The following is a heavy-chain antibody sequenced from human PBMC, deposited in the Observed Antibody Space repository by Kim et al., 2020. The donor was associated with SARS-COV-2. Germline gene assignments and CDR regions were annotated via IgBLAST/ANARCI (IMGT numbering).Heavy chain of an antibody. CDR2: IKSKTDGGTT. J-gene: IGHJ4*02. Sequence: GGSLRLSCAASGFTFSNAWMSWVRQAPGKGLEWVGRIKSKTDGGTTDYAAPVKCRITISRDDSKHTLHLQMNSLKTEDTAVYYCTTTYYYDSSGYYSCDYWLQPSLLTLSS. CDR1: GFTFSNAW. D-gene: IGHD3-22*01. V-gene: IGHV3-15*01. CDR3: TTTYYYDSSGYYSCDY.